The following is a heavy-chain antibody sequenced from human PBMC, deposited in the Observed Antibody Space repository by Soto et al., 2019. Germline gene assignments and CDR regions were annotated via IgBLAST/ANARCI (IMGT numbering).Heavy chain of an antibody. CDR3: ARSYYDSTGFAVDP. V-gene: IGHV4-59*02. CDR1: GASVSHGY. CDR2: MYFGGSF. Sequence: ETLSLTCNVSGASVSHGYWSWIRQPPGKELEWIGFMYFGGSFNYNPSLTSRATISVETSKNQFSMKLTSVTASDTAVYYCARSYYDSTGFAVDPWGQGTLVTVSS. J-gene: IGHJ5*02. D-gene: IGHD3-22*01.